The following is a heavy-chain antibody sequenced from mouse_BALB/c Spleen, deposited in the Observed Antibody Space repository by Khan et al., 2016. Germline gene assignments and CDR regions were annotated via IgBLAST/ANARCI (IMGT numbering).Heavy chain of an antibody. V-gene: IGHV1-77*01. CDR1: GYTFTDYY. J-gene: IGHJ4*01. D-gene: IGHD1-2*01. Sequence: QVQLQQSGTELPRPGASVKLSCKASGYTFTDYYLHWVKQRAGQGLEWIGEIFPGSGNTYYNEKFKGKASLTADTSSSTAYMQLSSLTSEDSAVNFGARSYYGYFAMDYGGHGASVTVSS. CDR3: ARSYYGYFAMDY. CDR2: IFPGSGNT.